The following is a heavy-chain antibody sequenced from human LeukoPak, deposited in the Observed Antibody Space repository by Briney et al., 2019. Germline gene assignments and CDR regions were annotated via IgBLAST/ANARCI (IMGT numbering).Heavy chain of an antibody. V-gene: IGHV1-2*02. J-gene: IGHJ4*02. Sequence: GASVKVSCKASGYTFTGYYMHWVRQAPGQGLEGMGWINPNSGGTNYAQKFQGRVTMTRDTSISTAYMELSRLRSDDTAVYYCARLPLRFLERSPFDYWGQGTLVTVSS. CDR3: ARLPLRFLERSPFDY. CDR1: GYTFTGYY. D-gene: IGHD3-3*01. CDR2: INPNSGGT.